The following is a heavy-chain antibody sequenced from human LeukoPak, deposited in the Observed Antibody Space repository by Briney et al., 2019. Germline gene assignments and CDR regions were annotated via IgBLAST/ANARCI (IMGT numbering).Heavy chain of an antibody. V-gene: IGHV4-39*01. CDR2: IYYSGST. CDR3: ARSLYSSDFDY. CDR1: GGSISSSSYY. D-gene: IGHD6-19*01. Sequence: SETLSLTCTVSGGSISSSSYYWGWIRQPPGKGLEWIGSIYYSGSTYYNPSLKSRVTISVDTSKNQFSLKLSSVTATDTAVYYCARSLYSSDFDYWGQGTLVTVSS. J-gene: IGHJ4*02.